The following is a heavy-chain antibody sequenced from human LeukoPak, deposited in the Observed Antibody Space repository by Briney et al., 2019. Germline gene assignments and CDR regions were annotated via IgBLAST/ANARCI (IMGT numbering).Heavy chain of an antibody. CDR2: IDPSDSYT. CDR1: GYNFPSYW. D-gene: IGHD2/OR15-2a*01. Sequence: GESLRISCTTSGYNFPSYWITWVRQVPGKGLQRMGAIDPSDSYTNYSPSFQGHVTISVDKSISTAHLQWSSLKASDTAMYYCARLSPAPDYWGQGTLVTVSS. J-gene: IGHJ4*02. CDR3: ARLSPAPDY. V-gene: IGHV5-10-1*01.